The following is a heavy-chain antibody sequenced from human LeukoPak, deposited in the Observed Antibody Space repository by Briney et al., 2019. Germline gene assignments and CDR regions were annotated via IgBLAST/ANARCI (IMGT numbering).Heavy chain of an antibody. V-gene: IGHV3-33*06. CDR1: GFTFSNYG. CDR3: AKILVAGTDY. CDR2: IWYDGSNK. J-gene: IGHJ4*02. D-gene: IGHD6-19*01. Sequence: GRSLRLSCAASGFTFSNYGMHWVRQAPGKGLEWVTLIWYDGSNKYYTDSVKGRFTISRDNSKNTLYLQMNSLRAEDTAVYYCAKILVAGTDYWGQGTLVTVSS.